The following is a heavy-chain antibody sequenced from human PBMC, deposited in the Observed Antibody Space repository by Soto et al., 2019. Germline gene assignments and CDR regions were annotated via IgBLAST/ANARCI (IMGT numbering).Heavy chain of an antibody. J-gene: IGHJ4*02. Sequence: QVQLQESGPGLVKPSGTLSLSCAVSGGSISSSHWWTWVRQPPGKGLEWIGEIYHSGSTNYNPSLKSRVTISVDTSRNQSSLNLSSVTAADTAVYYCASSGGGEDYWGQGILVTVSS. CDR2: IYHSGST. CDR3: ASSGGGEDY. CDR1: GGSISSSHW. V-gene: IGHV4-4*02. D-gene: IGHD3-16*01.